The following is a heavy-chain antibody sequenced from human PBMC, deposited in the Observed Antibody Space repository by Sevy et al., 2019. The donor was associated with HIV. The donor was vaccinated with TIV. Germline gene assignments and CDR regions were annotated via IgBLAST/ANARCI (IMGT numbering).Heavy chain of an antibody. CDR1: GYTLTQLS. CDR2: FDPEDGET. D-gene: IGHD3-22*01. V-gene: IGHV1-24*01. J-gene: IGHJ4*02. CDR3: ATTKDYYDSSGSPFDY. Sequence: ASVKVSCKVSGYTLTQLSMHWVRQAPGKGFEWMGSFDPEDGETLYAQKFQGRVTMTEDTSTDTAYMELRSLRSEDTAVYYCATTKDYYDSSGSPFDYSGQGTLVTVSS.